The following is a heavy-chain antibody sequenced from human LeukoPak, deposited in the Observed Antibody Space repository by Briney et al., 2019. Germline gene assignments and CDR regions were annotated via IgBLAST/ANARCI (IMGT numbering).Heavy chain of an antibody. D-gene: IGHD2-2*01. CDR3: ARHRIPAALASAFDY. J-gene: IGHJ4*02. Sequence: PSETLSLTCTVSGGSISSSSYYWDCIRQPPRKGLEWIGAIYYSGNTNYNPSLKSRVTISVDTSKNQFSLKLSSVTAADTAVYYCARHRIPAALASAFDYWGQGTLVTVSS. V-gene: IGHV4-39*01. CDR2: IYYSGNT. CDR1: GGSISSSSYY.